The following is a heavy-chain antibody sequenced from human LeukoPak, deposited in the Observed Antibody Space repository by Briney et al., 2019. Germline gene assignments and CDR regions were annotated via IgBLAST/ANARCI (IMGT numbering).Heavy chain of an antibody. Sequence: GGSLRLPCAASGFTFSSYGMHWVRQAPGKGLEWVAFIRYDGSNKYYADSVKGRFTISRDNAKNTVYLQMNSLRAEDTAVYYCVRDWGYDSSGYWQKYFDTWGQGTLVTVSS. D-gene: IGHD3-22*01. CDR2: IRYDGSNK. CDR3: VRDWGYDSSGYWQKYFDT. CDR1: GFTFSSYG. J-gene: IGHJ4*02. V-gene: IGHV3-30*02.